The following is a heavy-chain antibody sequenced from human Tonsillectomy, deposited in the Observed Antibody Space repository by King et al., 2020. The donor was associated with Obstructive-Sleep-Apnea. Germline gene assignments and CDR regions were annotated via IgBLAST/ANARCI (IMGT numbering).Heavy chain of an antibody. V-gene: IGHV2-5*02. CDR2: IYWDDDK. CDR3: AHRPRNWGSPTNYFDY. D-gene: IGHD7-27*01. Sequence: TLKESGPTLVKPTQTLTLTCTFSGFSLSTSGVGVGWIRQPPGKALEWLALIYWDDDKRYSPSLKSRLTITKDTSKNQVVLTMTNMDPVDTATYYCAHRPRNWGSPTNYFDYWGQGTLVTVSS. J-gene: IGHJ4*02. CDR1: GFSLSTSGVG.